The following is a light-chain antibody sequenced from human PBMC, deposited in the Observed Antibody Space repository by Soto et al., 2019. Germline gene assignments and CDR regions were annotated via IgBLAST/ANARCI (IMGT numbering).Light chain of an antibody. V-gene: IGKV1-9*01. CDR2: AAS. J-gene: IGKJ4*01. CDR1: QGIRNC. CDR3: QHLNSYPRALA. Sequence: DIQLTQSPSFLSASVGDRVTITCRASQGIRNCLAWYQQKLGKAPKLLIYAASTLESGVSLRFSGSGSGTEFTLTISNLQPEDFATYYCQHLNSYPRALAFGGGTKVEI.